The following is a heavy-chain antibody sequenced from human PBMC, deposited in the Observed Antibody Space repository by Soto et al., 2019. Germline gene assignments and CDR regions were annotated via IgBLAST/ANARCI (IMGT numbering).Heavy chain of an antibody. V-gene: IGHV4-39*01. CDR1: CGTIVNRGGH. J-gene: IGHJ3*02. CDR3: ERHRITGSYYAAFDI. Sequence: SEPHSDNNSVSCGTIVNRGGHRGWIRQNPWKGLEWIASIKYSGTTFYNPSLKSRVTLSVDRSKNQFALKLSSVTAAETAVYYCERHRITGSYYAAFDIWGQGTMVTVSS. D-gene: IGHD1-26*01. CDR2: IKYSGTT.